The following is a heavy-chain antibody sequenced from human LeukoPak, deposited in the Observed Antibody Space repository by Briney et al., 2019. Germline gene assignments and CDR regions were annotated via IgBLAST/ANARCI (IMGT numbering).Heavy chain of an antibody. V-gene: IGHV4-34*01. CDR2: INHSGST. D-gene: IGHD3-10*01. CDR3: ARGSMVRGV. Sequence: KPSETLSLTCAVYGGSFSGYYWSWIRQPPRKGLEWMGEINHSGSTNHNPSLKSRVTISVDTSKNQFSLKLSSVTAADTAVYYCARGSMVRGVWGQGTLVTVSS. CDR1: GGSFSGYY. J-gene: IGHJ4*02.